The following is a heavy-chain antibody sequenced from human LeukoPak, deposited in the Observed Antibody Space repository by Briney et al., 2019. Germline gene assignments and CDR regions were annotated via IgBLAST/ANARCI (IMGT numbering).Heavy chain of an antibody. CDR1: GFTFSSYA. CDR2: ISGSGGST. J-gene: IGHJ4*02. Sequence: RGSLRLSCAASGFTFSSYAMSWVRQAPGKGLEWVSAISGSGGSTYYADSVKGRFTISRDNSKNTLYLQMNSLRAEDTAVYYCAKGSDYGDFLFDYWGQGTLVTVSS. D-gene: IGHD4-17*01. CDR3: AKGSDYGDFLFDY. V-gene: IGHV3-23*01.